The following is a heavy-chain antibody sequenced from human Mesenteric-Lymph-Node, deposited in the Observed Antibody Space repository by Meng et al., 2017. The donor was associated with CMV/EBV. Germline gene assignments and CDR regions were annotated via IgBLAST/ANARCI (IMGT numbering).Heavy chain of an antibody. D-gene: IGHD3-3*01. CDR3: TRDFYYYFEN. CDR1: GFTFSRSA. CDR2: IGYDGSDK. V-gene: IGHV3-30*02. J-gene: IGHJ4*02. Sequence: GESLKISCAASGFTFSRSAMHWVRQAPGKGLEWVAFIGYDGSDKYYADSVKGRFTISRDNSKNTLYLQLNSLRVEDTAVYYCTRDFYYYFENWGQGTVVTVSS.